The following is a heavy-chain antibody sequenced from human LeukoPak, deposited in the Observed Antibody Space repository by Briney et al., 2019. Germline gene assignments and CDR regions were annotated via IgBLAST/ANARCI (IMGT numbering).Heavy chain of an antibody. V-gene: IGHV1-18*01. Sequence: ASVKVSCKASGYTFTSYGISWVRQAPGQGLEWMGWISAYNGNANYAQKLQGRVTMTTDTSTSTAYMELRSLRSDDTAVYYCARESGEYYDILTGYYKRSAIDYWGQGTLVTVSS. CDR2: ISAYNGNA. D-gene: IGHD3-9*01. CDR1: GYTFTSYG. J-gene: IGHJ4*02. CDR3: ARESGEYYDILTGYYKRSAIDY.